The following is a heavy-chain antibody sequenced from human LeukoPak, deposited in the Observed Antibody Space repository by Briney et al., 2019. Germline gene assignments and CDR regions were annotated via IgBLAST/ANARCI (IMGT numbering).Heavy chain of an antibody. CDR3: AREAQGYNYGQYYFDS. CDR2: INPSGGT. V-gene: IGHV4-38-2*02. D-gene: IGHD5-18*01. Sequence: SETLSLTCSVAGSSISSDYYWAWIRQPPGKGLEWLANINPSGGTYYTPSLRRRITISVDTSKSQFSLRLSSVTAADTAVYYCAREAQGYNYGQYYFDSWGRGTLVTVSS. J-gene: IGHJ4*02. CDR1: GSSISSDYY.